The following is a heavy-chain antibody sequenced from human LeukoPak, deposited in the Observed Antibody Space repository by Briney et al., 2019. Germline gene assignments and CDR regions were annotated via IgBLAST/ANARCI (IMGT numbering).Heavy chain of an antibody. CDR3: ARGHDILTGYTAYFDY. CDR2: IYHSGST. D-gene: IGHD3-9*01. Sequence: SQTLSLTCTVSGGSISSGGYYWSWIRQPPGKGLEWIGYIYHSGSTYYNPSLKSRVTISVDRSKNQFSLKLSSVTAADTAVYYCARGHDILTGYTAYFDYWGQGTLVTVSS. J-gene: IGHJ4*02. CDR1: GGSISSGGYY. V-gene: IGHV4-30-2*01.